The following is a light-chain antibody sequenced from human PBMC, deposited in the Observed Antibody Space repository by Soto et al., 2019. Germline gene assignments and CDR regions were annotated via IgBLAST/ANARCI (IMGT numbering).Light chain of an antibody. CDR2: GAS. CDR3: QQYGSSPVT. V-gene: IGKV3-20*01. J-gene: IGKJ5*01. CDR1: QSVSSSY. Sequence: ENVWTQSPGTLSLSPGERATLSCRASQSVSSSYLAWYQQNPGPAPRLLIYGASSRARGIPDRFSGSGSGTDFTITISRMEPEDFAVYYCQQYGSSPVTFGQGTRLEI.